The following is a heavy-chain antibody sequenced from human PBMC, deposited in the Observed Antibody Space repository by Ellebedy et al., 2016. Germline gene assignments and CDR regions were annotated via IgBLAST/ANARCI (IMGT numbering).Heavy chain of an antibody. Sequence: GGSLRLXXAASGFTFSSYAMSWVRQAPGKGLEWVSGINGGGGRTLYADSVKGRFTISRDNSKNRLYLQMNSLRAEDTAVYYCAKRQIGSGGNPHYYYYGMDVWGQGTTVTASS. CDR2: INGGGGRT. CDR1: GFTFSSYA. J-gene: IGHJ6*02. D-gene: IGHD2-15*01. V-gene: IGHV3-23*01. CDR3: AKRQIGSGGNPHYYYYGMDV.